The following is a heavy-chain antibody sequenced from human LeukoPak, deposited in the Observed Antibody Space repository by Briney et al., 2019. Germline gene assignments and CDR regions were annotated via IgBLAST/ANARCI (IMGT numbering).Heavy chain of an antibody. CDR1: GGSISSGSYY. D-gene: IGHD6-25*01. J-gene: IGHJ4*02. CDR3: ARQRREMYYFDY. V-gene: IGHV4-61*02. Sequence: SETLSLTCTVSGGSISSGSYYWSWIRQPAGKGLEWIGRIYTSGSTNYNPSLKSRVTISVDTSKNQFSLKLSSVTAADTAVYYCARQRREMYYFDYWGQGTLVTVSS. CDR2: IYTSGST.